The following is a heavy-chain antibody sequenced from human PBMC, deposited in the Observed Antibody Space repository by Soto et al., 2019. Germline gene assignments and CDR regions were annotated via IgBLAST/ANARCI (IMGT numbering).Heavy chain of an antibody. CDR2: VISDGNTI. J-gene: IGHJ5*02. CDR3: ATAEVDH. Sequence: HPGGSLRLSCAASGFTFGNHWMHWVRQAPGKGLEWVSRVISDGNTIDYADSVKGRFTVSRDNAKSTLYLQMSSLRAEDTAVYYCATAEVDHWGPGTLVTVSS. CDR1: GFTFGNHW. V-gene: IGHV3-74*01.